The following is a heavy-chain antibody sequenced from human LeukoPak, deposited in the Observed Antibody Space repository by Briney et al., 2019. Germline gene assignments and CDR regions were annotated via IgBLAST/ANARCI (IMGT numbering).Heavy chain of an antibody. Sequence: AGGSLRLSCAASGFTFSTYPMHWVRQAPGKGLEYVSVISTNGGSTYYADSVKGRFTISRDNSKNTLYLQMGSLRADDMAVYYCARRYCTSTSCPFWYFDLWGRGTLVTVSS. CDR1: GFTFSTYP. V-gene: IGHV3-64*02. D-gene: IGHD2-2*01. CDR2: ISTNGGST. CDR3: ARRYCTSTSCPFWYFDL. J-gene: IGHJ2*01.